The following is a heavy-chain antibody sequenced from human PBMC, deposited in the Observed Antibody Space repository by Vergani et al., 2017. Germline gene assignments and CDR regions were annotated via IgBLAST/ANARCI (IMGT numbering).Heavy chain of an antibody. Sequence: QVQLQESGPGLVKPSETLSLTCTVSGGSISSYYWSWIRQPPGKGLEWIGYIYYSGSTNYNPSLKRRVTISVDTSKNQFSLKLSSVTAADTAVYYCARVGQGSYGPNGDFDYWGQGTLGTVSS. CDR3: ARVGQGSYGPNGDFDY. CDR1: GGSISSYY. V-gene: IGHV4-59*08. D-gene: IGHD5-18*01. J-gene: IGHJ4*02. CDR2: IYYSGST.